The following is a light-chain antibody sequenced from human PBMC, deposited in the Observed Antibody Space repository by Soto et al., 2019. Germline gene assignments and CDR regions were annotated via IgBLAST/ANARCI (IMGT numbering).Light chain of an antibody. J-gene: IGLJ2*01. CDR2: DVS. CDR3: TSYTSGTTHVV. CDR1: SSDVGGYNY. Sequence: QSVLTQPASVSGSPGQSITISCTGTSSDVGGYNYVSWYQHHPGKAPKLVIYDVSNRPSGFSSRFSGSKSGNAASLNISGLQAEDEADYYCTSYTSGTTHVVFGGGTKLTVL. V-gene: IGLV2-14*03.